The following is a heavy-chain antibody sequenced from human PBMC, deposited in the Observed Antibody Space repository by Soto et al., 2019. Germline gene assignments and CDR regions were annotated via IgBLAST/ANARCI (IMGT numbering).Heavy chain of an antibody. J-gene: IGHJ6*03. CDR2: IHNSGST. CDR1: SGSITSYH. CDR3: ARVWYGPYYMDV. Sequence: PSETLSLTCTVSSGSITSYHWSWIRRPPGNGLEWIGSIHNSGSTNXXPSLKSRXXLSVDTSKNQXSLKLXSVTAAYTAVYYCARVWYGPYYMDVCGKGTTVTXS. V-gene: IGHV4-59*01. D-gene: IGHD3-10*01.